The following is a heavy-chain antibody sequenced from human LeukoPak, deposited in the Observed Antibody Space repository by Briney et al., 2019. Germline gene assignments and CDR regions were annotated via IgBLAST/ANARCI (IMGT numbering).Heavy chain of an antibody. CDR2: INPDSGGT. D-gene: IGHD3-10*01. V-gene: IGHV1-2*02. J-gene: IGHJ4*02. CDR3: ARAGESF. Sequence: ASVKVSCKASGYTFTGYYVHWVRQAPGQGLEWMGWINPDSGGTNYAQNFQGRVTMTRDTSISTSYMELSRLRSDDTAVYYCARAGESFWGQGTLVTVSS. CDR1: GYTFTGYY.